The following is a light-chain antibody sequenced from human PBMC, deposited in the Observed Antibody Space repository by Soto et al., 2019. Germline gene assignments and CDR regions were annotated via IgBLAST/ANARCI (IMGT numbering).Light chain of an antibody. Sequence: QSALTQPPSVSGAPGQRVTISCTGSSSNIGAGYDVHWYQQFPGTAPKLLIYGNSNRPSGAPARFSGSKSGTSASLAISGLQSEDEADYYCAAWDDSLNGPVFGGGTKLTVL. CDR2: GNS. CDR3: AAWDDSLNGPV. V-gene: IGLV1-40*01. J-gene: IGLJ3*02. CDR1: SSNIGAGYD.